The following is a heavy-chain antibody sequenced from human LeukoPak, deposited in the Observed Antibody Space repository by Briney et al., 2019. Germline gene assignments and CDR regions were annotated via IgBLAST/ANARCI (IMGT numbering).Heavy chain of an antibody. V-gene: IGHV4-59*01. CDR2: IYYSGST. D-gene: IGHD3-22*01. Sequence: SETLSLTCIVSGGSISSYYWSWIRQPPGKGLEWIGYIYYSGSTNYNPSLKSRVTISVDTSKNQFSLKLSSVTAADTAVYYCAREVHYYDSSGGYYYYGMDVWGQGTTVTVSS. J-gene: IGHJ6*02. CDR1: GGSISSYY. CDR3: AREVHYYDSSGGYYYYGMDV.